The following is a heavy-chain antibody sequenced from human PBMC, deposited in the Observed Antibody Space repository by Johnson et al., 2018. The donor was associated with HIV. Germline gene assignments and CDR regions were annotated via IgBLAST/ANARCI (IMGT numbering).Heavy chain of an antibody. J-gene: IGHJ3*02. CDR2: ITSGDTTV. CDR3: ARGDKWDPDVFDI. V-gene: IGHV3-11*04. D-gene: IGHD1-26*01. CDR1: GFTFSDYY. Sequence: QVQLVESGGGLVNPGGSLRLSCAASGFTFSDYYFSWIRQAPGKGLEWLAYITSGDTTVYYADSVRGRFTISRDNAKNSLYLQMNSLRAEDTAVYYCARGDKWDPDVFDIWGQGTMVTVSS.